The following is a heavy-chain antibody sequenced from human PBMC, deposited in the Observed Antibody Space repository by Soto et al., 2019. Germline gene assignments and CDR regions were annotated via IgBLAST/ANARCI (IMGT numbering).Heavy chain of an antibody. J-gene: IGHJ3*02. CDR3: AREIQLWADAFEI. D-gene: IGHD5-18*01. V-gene: IGHV6-1*01. CDR2: TYYRSKWYD. Sequence: QVQLQQSGPGLVKPSQTLSLTCAISGDSVSSSSAAWNWIRQSPSRGLEWLGRTYYRSKWYDDYAVSVKSRIRSFPDTSKKQFSLLQNSVTPEDPAVYYCAREIQLWADAFEIWGQGTRVTVSS. CDR1: GDSVSSSSAA.